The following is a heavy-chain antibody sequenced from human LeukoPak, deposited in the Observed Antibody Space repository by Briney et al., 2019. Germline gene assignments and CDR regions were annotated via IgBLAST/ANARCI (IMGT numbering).Heavy chain of an antibody. V-gene: IGHV3-74*01. CDR3: ARDGHRSGGYWDYFDY. CDR2: INRDGSGT. J-gene: IGHJ4*02. Sequence: GGSLRLSCAASGFIFSSYWMHWVRQAPGKGPVWVSRINRDGSGTTYADSVKGRFTISRDNAKNTLYLQMNSLRAEDTAVYYCARDGHRSGGYWDYFDYWGQGTLVTVSS. CDR1: GFIFSSYW. D-gene: IGHD6-19*01.